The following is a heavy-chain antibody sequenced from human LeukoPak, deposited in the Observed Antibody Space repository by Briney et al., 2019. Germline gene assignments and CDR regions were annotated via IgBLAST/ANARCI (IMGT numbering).Heavy chain of an antibody. Sequence: PSETLSLTCAVYGGSFSGYYWSWIRQPPGKGLEWIGEINHSGSTNYNPSLKSRVTISVDTSKNQFSLKLSSVTAADTAVYYCARRKGLWFGERRHYFDYWGQGTLVTVSS. CDR1: GGSFSGYY. D-gene: IGHD3-10*01. CDR3: ARRKGLWFGERRHYFDY. J-gene: IGHJ4*02. V-gene: IGHV4-34*01. CDR2: INHSGST.